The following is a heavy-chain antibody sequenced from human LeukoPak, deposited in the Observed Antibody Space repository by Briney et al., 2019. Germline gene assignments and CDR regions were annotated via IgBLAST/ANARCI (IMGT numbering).Heavy chain of an antibody. CDR2: IYYSGST. V-gene: IGHV4-39*01. CDR3: AKGAAFDY. D-gene: IGHD1-26*01. Sequence: SETLSLTCTVSGGSISSSSYHWGWIRQPPGKGLEWIGSIYYSGSTYYNPSLKSRVTISVDTSKNQFSLKLSSVTAADTAVYYRAKGAAFDYWGQGTLVTVSS. J-gene: IGHJ4*02. CDR1: GGSISSSSYH.